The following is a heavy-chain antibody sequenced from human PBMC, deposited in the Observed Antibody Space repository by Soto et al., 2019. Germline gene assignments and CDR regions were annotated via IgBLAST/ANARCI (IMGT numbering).Heavy chain of an antibody. CDR3: ARQGGSSWSSEGSGLDV. V-gene: IGHV4-61*01. CDR1: GVSVTNIRYY. Sequence: SETLSLTCSVSGVSVTNIRYYWTWIRQPPGKGLEWIGEAHHSGTTNYIPSLKSRATISIDSSKNQFSLKVTSVTAADTAVYFCARQGGSSWSSEGSGLDVWGRGTTVTVSS. J-gene: IGHJ6*02. D-gene: IGHD6-13*01. CDR2: AHHSGTT.